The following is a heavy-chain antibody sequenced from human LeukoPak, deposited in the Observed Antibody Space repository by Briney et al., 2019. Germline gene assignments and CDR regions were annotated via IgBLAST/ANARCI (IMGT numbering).Heavy chain of an antibody. V-gene: IGHV3-43*01. CDR1: GFTFDDYT. Sequence: PGGSLRLSCAASGFTFDDYTMHWVRQAPGKGLEWVSLISWDGGSTYYADSVKGRFTISRDNSKNSLYLQMNSLRTEDTALYYCAKDGAARAFIYYYYYRDVWGKGTTVTVSS. D-gene: IGHD6-6*01. J-gene: IGHJ6*03. CDR3: AKDGAARAFIYYYYYRDV. CDR2: ISWDGGST.